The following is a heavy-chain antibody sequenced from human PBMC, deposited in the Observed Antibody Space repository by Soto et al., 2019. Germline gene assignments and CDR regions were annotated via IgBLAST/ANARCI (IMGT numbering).Heavy chain of an antibody. CDR2: ISAYNGNT. CDR1: GYTFTSYG. V-gene: IGHV1-18*01. J-gene: IGHJ6*03. Sequence: ASVKVSCKASGYTFTSYGISWVRQAPGQGLEWMGWISAYNGNTNYAQKLQGRVTMTTDTSTSTAYMELRSLRSDDTAVYYCARDQSDGAPSLYYYYMDVWGKGTTVTVSS. CDR3: ARDQSDGAPSLYYYYMDV.